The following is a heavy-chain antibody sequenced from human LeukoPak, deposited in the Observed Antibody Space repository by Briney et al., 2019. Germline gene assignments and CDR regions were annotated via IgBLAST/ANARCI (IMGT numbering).Heavy chain of an antibody. CDR1: GFTVSSNY. CDR3: PRVWSGYDLYYYYMDV. V-gene: IGHV3-66*02. Sequence: GGSLRLSCAASGFTVSSNYMSWVRQAPGKGLEWVSVIYSGGSTYYADSVKGRFTISRDNSKNTLYLQMNSLRAEDTAVYYCPRVWSGYDLYYYYMDVWGKGTTVTVSS. CDR2: IYSGGST. J-gene: IGHJ6*03. D-gene: IGHD5-12*01.